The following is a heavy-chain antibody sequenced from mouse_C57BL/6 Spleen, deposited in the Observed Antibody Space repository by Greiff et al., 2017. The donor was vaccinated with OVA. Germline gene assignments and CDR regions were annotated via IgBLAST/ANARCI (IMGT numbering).Heavy chain of an antibody. CDR1: GFSFNTYA. Sequence: EADGGLVQPKGSLKLSCAASGFSFNTYAMNWVRQAPGKGLEWVARIRSKSNNYATYYADSVKDRFTISRDDSESMLYLQVNNLKTEDTAMYYCVRQGYGSSYGYFDYWGQGTTLTVSS. V-gene: IGHV10-1*01. J-gene: IGHJ2*01. CDR3: VRQGYGSSYGYFDY. CDR2: IRSKSNNYAT. D-gene: IGHD1-1*01.